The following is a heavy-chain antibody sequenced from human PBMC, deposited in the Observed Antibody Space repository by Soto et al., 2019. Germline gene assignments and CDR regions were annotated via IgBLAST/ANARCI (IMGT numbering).Heavy chain of an antibody. CDR2: IDYSGST. Sequence: SETLSLTCTVSGGSINSNYCSWIRQPPGKRLEWIGYIDYSGSTNYNPSLKSRVTISVDTSKNQFSLKLSSVTAADTAVYYCARGGVKFDYWGQGTLVTVSS. CDR3: ARGGVKFDY. CDR1: GGSINSNY. J-gene: IGHJ4*02. D-gene: IGHD6-25*01. V-gene: IGHV4-59*01.